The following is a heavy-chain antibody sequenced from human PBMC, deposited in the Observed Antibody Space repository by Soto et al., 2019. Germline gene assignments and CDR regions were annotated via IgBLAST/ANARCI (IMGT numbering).Heavy chain of an antibody. D-gene: IGHD6-13*01. CDR3: ARSRIAATLAIDY. CDR1: GFTFSSYS. CDR2: ISYDGSSK. J-gene: IGHJ4*02. V-gene: IGHV3-30-3*01. Sequence: GGSLRLSCAASGFTFSSYSIHWVRQAPGKGLEWVAVISYDGSSKYYADSVKGRFTIYRDNSKKTLYLQMNSLRAEDTAVYYCARSRIAATLAIDYWGQGTLITVCS.